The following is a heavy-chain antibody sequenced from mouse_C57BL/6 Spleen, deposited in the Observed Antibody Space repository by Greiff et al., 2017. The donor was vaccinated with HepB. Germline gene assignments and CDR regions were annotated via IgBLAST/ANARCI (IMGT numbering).Heavy chain of an antibody. CDR1: GYSITSGYY. D-gene: IGHD1-1*01. CDR2: ISYDGSN. V-gene: IGHV3-6*01. CDR3: ARYYYGSRD. Sequence: VQLKESGPGLVKPSQSLSLTCSVTGYSITSGYYWNWIRQFPGNKLEWMGYISYDGSNNYNPSLKNRISITRDTSKNQFFLKLNSVTTEDTATYYCARYYYGSRDWGQGTTLTVSS. J-gene: IGHJ2*01.